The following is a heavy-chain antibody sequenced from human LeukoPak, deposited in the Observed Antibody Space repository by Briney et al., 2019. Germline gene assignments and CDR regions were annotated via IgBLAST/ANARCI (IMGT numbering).Heavy chain of an antibody. D-gene: IGHD3-16*01. Sequence: GGSLRLSCAASGFTFSSYWMNWARQAPGKRLEWVASINHNGNVNYYVDSVKGRFTISRDNAKYSLYLQMSNLRAEDTAVYFCARGGGLDVWGQGATVTVSS. CDR2: INHNGNVN. J-gene: IGHJ6*02. V-gene: IGHV3-7*03. CDR1: GFTFSSYW. CDR3: ARGGGLDV.